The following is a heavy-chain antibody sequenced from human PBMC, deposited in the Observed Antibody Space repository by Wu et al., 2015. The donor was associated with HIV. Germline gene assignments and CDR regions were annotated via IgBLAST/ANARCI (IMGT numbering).Heavy chain of an antibody. D-gene: IGHD2-21*02. CDR1: GYTFTSYD. CDR3: ARALAYCGGDCWFDP. Sequence: QVQLVQSGAEVKKPGASVKVSCKASGYTFTSYDINWVRQATGQGLEWMGWMNPNSGNIGYAQKFQGRVTMTRNTSISTAYMELSSLRSEDTAVYYCARALAYCGGDCWFDPLGPGNPGHRLL. CDR2: MNPNSGNI. V-gene: IGHV1-8*01. J-gene: IGHJ5*02.